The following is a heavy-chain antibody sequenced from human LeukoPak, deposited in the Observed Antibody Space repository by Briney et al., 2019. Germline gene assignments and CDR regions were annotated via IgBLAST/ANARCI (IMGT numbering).Heavy chain of an antibody. V-gene: IGHV4-59*01. CDR1: GGSISSYY. J-gene: IGHJ5*02. Sequence: PSETLSLTCTVSGGSISSYYWSWIRQPPGKGLKWIGYIYYSGSTNYNPSLKIRVTISVDTSKNQFSLKLSSVTAADTAVYYCARVPNSSGWRSYNWFDPWGQGTLVTVSS. CDR3: ARVPNSSGWRSYNWFDP. CDR2: IYYSGST. D-gene: IGHD6-19*01.